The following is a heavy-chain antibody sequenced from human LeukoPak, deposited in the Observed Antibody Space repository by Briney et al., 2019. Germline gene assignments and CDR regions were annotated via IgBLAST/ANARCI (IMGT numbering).Heavy chain of an antibody. D-gene: IGHD3-10*01. CDR1: GFTFTNFG. V-gene: IGHV3-30*02. CDR3: AKDLIRDIWFGES. Sequence: GGSLRLSCAASGFTFTNFGMHWVRQAPGKGLEWVAFIRYVGGETYYADSVKGRFTISRDNSENTLYLQMDSLRPEDTAVYYCAKDLIRDIWFGESWGQGTLVTVSS. J-gene: IGHJ5*02. CDR2: IRYVGGET.